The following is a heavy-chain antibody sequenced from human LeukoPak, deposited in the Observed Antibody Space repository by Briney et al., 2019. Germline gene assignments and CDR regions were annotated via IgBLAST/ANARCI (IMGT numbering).Heavy chain of an antibody. CDR1: GYTFTSYD. J-gene: IGHJ4*02. V-gene: IGHV1-8*01. CDR2: MNPNSGNT. D-gene: IGHD2-15*01. CDR3: ARVRCSGGSCRPNFDY. Sequence: ASVKVSCKASGYTFTSYDINWVRQATGQGLEWMGWMNPNSGNTGYAQKFQGRVTMTRNTSISTAYMELSSLRSEDTAVYYCARVRCSGGSCRPNFDYWGQGTLVTVST.